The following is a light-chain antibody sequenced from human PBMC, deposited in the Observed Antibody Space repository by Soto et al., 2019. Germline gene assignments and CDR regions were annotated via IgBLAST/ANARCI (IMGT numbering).Light chain of an antibody. J-gene: IGKJ2*01. CDR3: QQYYSYPT. V-gene: IGKV1-8*01. Sequence: AIRMTQSPSSFSASTGDRVTITCRASQGISSYLAWYQQKPGKAPKLLIYAASTLQSGVPSRFSGSGSGTDFTHTISCLQSEDFATYYCQQYYSYPTFGQGTKLEIK. CDR2: AAS. CDR1: QGISSY.